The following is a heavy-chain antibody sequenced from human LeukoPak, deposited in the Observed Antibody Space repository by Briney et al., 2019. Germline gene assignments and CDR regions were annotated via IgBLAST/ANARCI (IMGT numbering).Heavy chain of an antibody. CDR2: IYYSGST. CDR3: AIRAPNYCSSTSCYNWYFDL. Sequence: SETLSLTCTVSGGSISSSSYHWGWIRQPPGKGLEWIGSIYYSGSTYYNPALKSRVTISVDTSKNQLSLKLSSVTAADTAVYYCAIRAPNYCSSTSCYNWYFDLWGRGTLVTVSS. D-gene: IGHD2-2*02. V-gene: IGHV4-39*01. CDR1: GGSISSSSYH. J-gene: IGHJ2*01.